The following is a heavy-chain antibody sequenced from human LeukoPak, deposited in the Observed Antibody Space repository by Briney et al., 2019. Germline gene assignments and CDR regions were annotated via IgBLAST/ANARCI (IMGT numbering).Heavy chain of an antibody. V-gene: IGHV3-23*01. J-gene: IGHJ4*01. Sequence: GGSLRLSCAASGFSVSSNYISWVRQAPGKGLEWVSAINGSGGTTYYADSVKGRFTISRDNSKNTLYLQMNSLRAEDTAVYYCAKGIYSSGWSYFDYWGHGTLVTVSS. CDR2: INGSGGTT. CDR3: AKGIYSSGWSYFDY. CDR1: GFSVSSNY. D-gene: IGHD6-19*01.